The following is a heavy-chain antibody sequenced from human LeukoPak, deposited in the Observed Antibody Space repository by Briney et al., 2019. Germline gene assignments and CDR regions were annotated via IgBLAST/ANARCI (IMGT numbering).Heavy chain of an antibody. D-gene: IGHD2-2*01. CDR1: GGSISSYR. V-gene: IGHV4-4*07. Sequence: SETLSLTCSVSGGSISSYRCSWIRQPAGKGLEWIGRMYASGSTNFNPSLKSRVTISVDTSKNQFSLNLSSVTAADAAVYYCARDMGVSQRYWYFDLWGPGTLVTVSS. CDR2: MYASGST. J-gene: IGHJ2*01. CDR3: ARDMGVSQRYWYFDL.